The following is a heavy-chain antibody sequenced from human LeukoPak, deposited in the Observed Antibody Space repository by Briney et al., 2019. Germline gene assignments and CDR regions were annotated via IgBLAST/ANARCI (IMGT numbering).Heavy chain of an antibody. CDR2: ISAYNGNT. J-gene: IGHJ2*01. V-gene: IGHV1-18*01. CDR1: GYTFTSYG. Sequence: GASVKVSCKASGYTFTSYGISRVRQAPGQGLEWMGWISAYNGNTNYAQKLQGRVTMTTDTSTSTAYMELRSLRSDDTAVYYCARDSRVVRGVISSSLIWYFDLWGRGTLVTVSS. D-gene: IGHD3-10*01. CDR3: ARDSRVVRGVISSSLIWYFDL.